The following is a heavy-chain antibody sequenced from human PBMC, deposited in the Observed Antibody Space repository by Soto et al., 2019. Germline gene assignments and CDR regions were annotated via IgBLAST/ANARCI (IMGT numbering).Heavy chain of an antibody. CDR2: RSYDGSNK. V-gene: IGHV3-30-3*01. J-gene: IGHJ4*02. Sequence: GGSLRLSCAASGFTFSSYAMHWVRQAPGKGLEWVAVRSYDGSNKYYADSVKGRFTISRDNSKNTLYLQMNSLRAEDTAVYYCARSNFNYDFWSGYLVGEFDYWGQGTLVTVSS. CDR1: GFTFSSYA. D-gene: IGHD3-3*01. CDR3: ARSNFNYDFWSGYLVGEFDY.